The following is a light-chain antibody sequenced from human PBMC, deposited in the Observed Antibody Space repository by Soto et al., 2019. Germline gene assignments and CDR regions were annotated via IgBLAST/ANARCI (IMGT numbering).Light chain of an antibody. J-gene: IGLJ2*01. CDR3: VLYMGSVV. Sequence: QAVVTQEPSFSVSPGGTVTLTCGLSSGSVSTSYYPSWYQQTPGQAPRTLIYSTNTRSSGVPDRFSGSILGNKAALTITGAQADDKSDYYCVLYMGSVVFGGGTKVTVL. CDR2: STN. V-gene: IGLV8-61*01. CDR1: SGSVSTSYY.